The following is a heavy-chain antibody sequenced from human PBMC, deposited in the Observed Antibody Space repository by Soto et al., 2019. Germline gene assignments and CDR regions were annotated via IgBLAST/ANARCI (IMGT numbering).Heavy chain of an antibody. V-gene: IGHV4-30-2*01. D-gene: IGHD3-10*01. Sequence: SETLSLTCAVSGGSISSGGYSWSWIRQPPGKGLEWIGYIYHSGSTYYNPSLKSRVTISVDRSKNQFSLKLSSVTAADTAVYYCTRIGPFENWFDPWGQGTLVTVSS. CDR1: GGSISSGGYS. CDR3: TRIGPFENWFDP. CDR2: IYHSGST. J-gene: IGHJ5*02.